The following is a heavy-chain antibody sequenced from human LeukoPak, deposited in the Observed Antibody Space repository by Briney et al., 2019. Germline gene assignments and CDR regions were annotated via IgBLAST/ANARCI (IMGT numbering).Heavy chain of an antibody. CDR2: IVPILDRI. J-gene: IGHJ4*02. D-gene: IGHD3-22*01. CDR1: GGTFGTYE. V-gene: IGHV1-69*01. Sequence: SVKVSCKASGGTFGTYEITWLRQAPGQGPEWMGGIVPILDRINYAQTLQGRVSITADESTSTAYMELSSLRSEDTAIYYCAIGMNSLAVIDARFDYWGQGTLVTVSS. CDR3: AIGMNSLAVIDARFDY.